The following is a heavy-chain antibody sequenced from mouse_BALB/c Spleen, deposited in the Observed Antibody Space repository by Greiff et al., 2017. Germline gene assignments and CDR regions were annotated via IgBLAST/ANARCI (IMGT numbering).Heavy chain of an antibody. J-gene: IGHJ4*01. D-gene: IGHD2-1*01. Sequence: VKLVESGAELARPGASVKMSCKASGYTFTSYTMHWVKQRPGQGLEWIGYINPSSGYTNYNQKFKDKATLTADKSSSTAYMQLSSLTSEDSAVYDCARSAGTGNYDYYAMDYWGQGTSVTVSS. V-gene: IGHV1-4*01. CDR3: ARSAGTGNYDYYAMDY. CDR2: INPSSGYT. CDR1: GYTFTSYT.